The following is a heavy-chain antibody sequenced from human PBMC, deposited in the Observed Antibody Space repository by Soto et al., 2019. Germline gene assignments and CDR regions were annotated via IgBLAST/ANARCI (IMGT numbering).Heavy chain of an antibody. CDR1: GFAFTSYW. Sequence: GGSLRLSCEASGFAFTSYWMHWVRQAPGKGLVWVAGVKSDGTTATYADSVRGRFTISRDNAKNTLYLQMNSLSAEDTAVYYCASIFKSTYSPRPFDFWGRGTQVTVFS. J-gene: IGHJ4*02. D-gene: IGHD2-15*01. V-gene: IGHV3-74*01. CDR3: ASIFKSTYSPRPFDF. CDR2: VKSDGTTA.